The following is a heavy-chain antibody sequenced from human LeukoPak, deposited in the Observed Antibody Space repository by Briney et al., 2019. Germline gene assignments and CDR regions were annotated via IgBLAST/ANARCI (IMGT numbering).Heavy chain of an antibody. J-gene: IGHJ4*02. Sequence: SETLSLTCTVSGGSISSGDYYWSWIRQPPGKGLEWMGYIYYSGSTYYNPSLKSRVTISVDTSKNQFSLKLSSETAADTAVYYCARVASDSYDSSGYQPYFDYWGQGTLVTVSS. D-gene: IGHD3-22*01. V-gene: IGHV4-30-4*01. CDR3: ARVASDSYDSSGYQPYFDY. CDR2: IYYSGST. CDR1: GGSISSGDYY.